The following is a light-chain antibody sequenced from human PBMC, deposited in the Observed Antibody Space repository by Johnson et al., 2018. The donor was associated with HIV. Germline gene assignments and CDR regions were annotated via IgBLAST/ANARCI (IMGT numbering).Light chain of an antibody. Sequence: QSVLTQPPSVSAAPGQKVTISCSGSSSNIGNNYVSWYQQVPGAAPKLLIYDSDKRPSGIPDRFSGSRSGTSATLGVTGLQTGDEVDYYCGVWDASLSPHYVFGTGTTITVL. CDR2: DSD. CDR1: SSNIGNNY. V-gene: IGLV1-51*01. J-gene: IGLJ1*01. CDR3: GVWDASLSPHYV.